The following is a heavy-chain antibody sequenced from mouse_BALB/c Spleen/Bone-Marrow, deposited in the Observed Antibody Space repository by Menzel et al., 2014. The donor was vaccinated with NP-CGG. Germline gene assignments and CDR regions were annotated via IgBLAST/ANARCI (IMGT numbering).Heavy chain of an antibody. Sequence: EVHLVESGGGLVQPKGSLKLSCAASGFTFNTNAMNWVRQAPGKGLEWVARIRGKSNNYATYYADSVKDRFTISRDDSQSMLYLQMNNLRTEDTAIYYCVSYYYDYWGQGTSVTVSS. CDR1: GFTFNTNA. J-gene: IGHJ4*01. CDR2: IRGKSNNYAT. CDR3: VSYYYDY. V-gene: IGHV10S3*01. D-gene: IGHD1-1*01.